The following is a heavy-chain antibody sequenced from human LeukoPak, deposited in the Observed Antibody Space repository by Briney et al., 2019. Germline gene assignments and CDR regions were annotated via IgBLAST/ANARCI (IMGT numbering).Heavy chain of an antibody. J-gene: IGHJ6*03. CDR3: ARALAYCSSTSCPPYYMDV. D-gene: IGHD2-2*01. CDR2: ISSSSSYI. Sequence: PGGSLRLSCAASGFTFSSYSMNWVRQAPGKGLEWVSSISSSSSYIYYADSVKGRFTISRDNAKNSLYLQMNSLRAEDTAVYYCARALAYCSSTSCPPYYMDVWGKGTTVTASS. CDR1: GFTFSSYS. V-gene: IGHV3-21*01.